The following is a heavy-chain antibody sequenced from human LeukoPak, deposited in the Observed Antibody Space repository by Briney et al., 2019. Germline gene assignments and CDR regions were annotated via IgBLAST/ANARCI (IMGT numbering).Heavy chain of an antibody. CDR3: ARGGSGSYHYYYYYMDV. J-gene: IGHJ6*03. CDR1: GYTFTSYH. V-gene: IGHV1-46*01. D-gene: IGHD3-10*01. CDR2: INPSGGST. Sequence: ASVKVSCKASGYTFTSYHMHWVRQAPGQGLEWMGIINPSGGSTSYAQKFQGRVTITADESTSTAYMELSSLRSEDTAVYYCARGGSGSYHYYYYYMDVWGKGTTVTISS.